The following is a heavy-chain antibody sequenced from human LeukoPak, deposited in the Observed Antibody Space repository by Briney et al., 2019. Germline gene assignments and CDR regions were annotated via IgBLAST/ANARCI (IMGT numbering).Heavy chain of an antibody. V-gene: IGHV3-23*01. J-gene: IGHJ3*02. CDR2: ISDSGGST. CDR1: GFTFSGYA. D-gene: IGHD4-17*01. Sequence: GGSLRLSCAASGFTFSGYAMSWVRQAPGKGLEWVSGISDSGGSTDYADSVKGRFTISRDNSKNTLYLQMNSLRAEDTAVYYCATLRDGDYVVDAFDIWGQGTMVTVSS. CDR3: ATLRDGDYVVDAFDI.